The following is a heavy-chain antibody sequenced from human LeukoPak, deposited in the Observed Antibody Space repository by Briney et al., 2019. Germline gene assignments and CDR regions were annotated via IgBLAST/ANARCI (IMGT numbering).Heavy chain of an antibody. D-gene: IGHD3-3*01. Sequence: GGSLRLSCAASGFTFSSYAMSWVRQAPGKGLEWVANIKQDGSEKYYVDSVKGRFTISRDNAKNSLYLQMNSLRAEDTAVYYCARVNTIFGVVISHFDYWGQGTLVTVSS. CDR1: GFTFSSYA. CDR2: IKQDGSEK. J-gene: IGHJ4*02. CDR3: ARVNTIFGVVISHFDY. V-gene: IGHV3-7*01.